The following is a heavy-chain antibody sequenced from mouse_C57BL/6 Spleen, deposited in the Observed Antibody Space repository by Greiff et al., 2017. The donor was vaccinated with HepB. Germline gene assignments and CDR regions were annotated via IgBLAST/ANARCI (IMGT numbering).Heavy chain of an antibody. CDR3: ARQEVVYFFAY. Sequence: EVQRVESGGGLVKPGGSLKLSCAASGFTFSSYTMSWVRQTPEKRLEWVATISGGGGNTYYPDSVKGRFTISRDNAKNTLYLQMSSLRSEDTALYYCARQEVVYFFAYWGQGTLVTVSA. CDR2: ISGGGGNT. V-gene: IGHV5-9*01. D-gene: IGHD1-1*02. J-gene: IGHJ3*01. CDR1: GFTFSSYT.